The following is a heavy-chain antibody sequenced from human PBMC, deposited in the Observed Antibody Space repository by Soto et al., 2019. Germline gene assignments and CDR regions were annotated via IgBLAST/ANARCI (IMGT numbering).Heavy chain of an antibody. CDR3: ASCYPELYAFDI. V-gene: IGHV1-69*13. J-gene: IGHJ3*02. CDR2: IIPIFGTA. Sequence: SVKVSCKASGGTFSSYAISWVRQAPGQGLEWMGGIIPIFGTANYAQKFQGRVTITADESTSTAYMELSSLRSEDTAVYYCASCYPELYAFDIWGQGTMVTVSS. D-gene: IGHD3-10*01. CDR1: GGTFSSYA.